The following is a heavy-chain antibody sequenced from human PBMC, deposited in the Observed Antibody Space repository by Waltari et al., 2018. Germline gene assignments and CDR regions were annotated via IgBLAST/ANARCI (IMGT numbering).Heavy chain of an antibody. Sequence: QLQLQESGPGLVKPSETMSLTCPVSDGSISGGNSYWGWIRQSPGKGLEWIGSIYYSGSTSYNPSLKSRVTISVDTPKHQFSLKLSSVTAADTAVYYCARSLHRFRAAAGMFDYWGQGSLVIVSS. D-gene: IGHD6-13*01. J-gene: IGHJ4*02. CDR1: DGSISGGNSY. CDR2: IYYSGST. CDR3: ARSLHRFRAAAGMFDY. V-gene: IGHV4-39*01.